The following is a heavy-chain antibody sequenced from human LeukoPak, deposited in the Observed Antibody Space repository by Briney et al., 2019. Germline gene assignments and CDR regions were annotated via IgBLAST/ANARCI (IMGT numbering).Heavy chain of an antibody. CDR3: ARGLQDYYDSSGFFDY. CDR2: ISRSMSYI. V-gene: IGHV3-21*01. J-gene: IGHJ4*02. D-gene: IGHD3-22*01. Sequence: GGSLRLSCAASGFTFRNYNMNWVRQAPGRGLEWVSSISRSMSYIYYADSVKGRFTISRDNAKNSLYLQMNSLRAEDTAVYYCARGLQDYYDSSGFFDYWGQGTLVTVSS. CDR1: GFTFRNYN.